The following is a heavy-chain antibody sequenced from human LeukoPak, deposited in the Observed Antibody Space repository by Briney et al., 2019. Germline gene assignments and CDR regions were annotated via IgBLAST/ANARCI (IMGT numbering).Heavy chain of an antibody. CDR2: ISWDGDRT. CDR1: GFTFSSYA. CDR3: AKDAYCSGGSCRHRAFDY. V-gene: IGHV3-43*02. J-gene: IGHJ4*02. Sequence: PGGSLRLSCAASGFTFSSYAMTWVRQAPGKGLEWVSLISWDGDRTYYADSVKGRFTISRDNRKNSLYLQMNSLRTEDTALYYCAKDAYCSGGSCRHRAFDYWGQGTLVTVSS. D-gene: IGHD2-15*01.